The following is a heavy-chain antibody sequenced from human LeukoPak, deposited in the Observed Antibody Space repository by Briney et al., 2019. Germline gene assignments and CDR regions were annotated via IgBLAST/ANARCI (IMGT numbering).Heavy chain of an antibody. V-gene: IGHV4-39*02. CDR3: AREHRSSKYFDS. D-gene: IGHD6-6*01. Sequence: SETLSLTCSASGGSIAVNHYYWGWIRQPPGKGLEWIGSGLYTGNTYSNPSLRSRVTISVDTSKNEFSLKMNSVTAADTAVYYCAREHRSSKYFDSWGQGALMIVSS. J-gene: IGHJ4*02. CDR1: GGSIAVNHYY. CDR2: GLYTGNT.